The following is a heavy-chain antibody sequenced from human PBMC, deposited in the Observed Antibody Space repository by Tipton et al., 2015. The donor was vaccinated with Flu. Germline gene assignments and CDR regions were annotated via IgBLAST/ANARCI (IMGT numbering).Heavy chain of an antibody. Sequence: PGLVKPSGTLSLTCGVSGYSISSGFYWGWIRQTPGKGLEWIGNIYRNGGTYYSTSLRSRAALSVDTSKNQFSLKLSFATAADTAVYYCTRMDDFWSSSLMVNSWFDPWSPGTLVTVSS. D-gene: IGHD3-3*01. CDR1: GYSISSGFY. CDR2: IYRNGGT. V-gene: IGHV4-38-2*01. J-gene: IGHJ5*02. CDR3: TRMDDFWSSSLMVNSWFDP.